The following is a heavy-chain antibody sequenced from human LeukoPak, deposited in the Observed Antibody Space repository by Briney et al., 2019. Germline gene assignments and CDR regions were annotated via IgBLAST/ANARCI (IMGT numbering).Heavy chain of an antibody. CDR1: GYTFTSHG. CDR2: ISTYNGNT. CDR3: ARDRDYYDSGSY. Sequence: ASVKVSCKTSGYTFTSHGISWVRQAPGQGLEWMGWISTYNGNTNYAPRFQDRVTMTTDTSTSTAYMELRSLTSDDTAVYYCARDRDYYDSGSYWGQGTLVIVSS. J-gene: IGHJ4*02. V-gene: IGHV1-18*04. D-gene: IGHD3-10*01.